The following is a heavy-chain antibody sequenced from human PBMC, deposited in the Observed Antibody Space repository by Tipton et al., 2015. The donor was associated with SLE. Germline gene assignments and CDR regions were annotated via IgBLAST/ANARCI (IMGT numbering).Heavy chain of an antibody. Sequence: TLSLTCAVYGGSFSGYYWSWIRQPPGKGLEWIGSIYYSGSTYYNPSLKSRVTISVDTSKNQFSLKLSSVTGADTAVYYCARGPAAGLYWGQGTLVTVSS. CDR3: ARGPAAGLY. J-gene: IGHJ4*02. CDR2: IYYSGST. V-gene: IGHV4-34*01. CDR1: GGSFSGYY.